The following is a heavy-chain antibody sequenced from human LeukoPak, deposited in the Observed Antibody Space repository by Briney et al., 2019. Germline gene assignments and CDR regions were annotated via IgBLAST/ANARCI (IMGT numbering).Heavy chain of an antibody. J-gene: IGHJ4*02. CDR2: ISGSGGSA. CDR1: GFTFSIYA. CDR3: ARVWLMDDY. D-gene: IGHD3-16*01. Sequence: PGGSLRLSCAASGFTFSIYAMSWVRQAPGKGLEWVSAISGSGGSAYYADSVKGRFTISRDNSKNTLYLQMNSLRAEDTAVYYCARVWLMDDYWGQGTLVTVSS. V-gene: IGHV3-23*01.